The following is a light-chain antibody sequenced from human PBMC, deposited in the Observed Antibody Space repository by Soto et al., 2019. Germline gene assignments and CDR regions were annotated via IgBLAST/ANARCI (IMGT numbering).Light chain of an antibody. CDR2: GAS. CDR3: QQYNNWPLT. CDR1: ESVGRN. V-gene: IGKV3-15*01. Sequence: EIVLTQSPATLSVSPGERATLSCRASESVGRNLAWYQQKPGQGPSLLIYGASTRATAFPARFSGSGSGTDFTLTISCLQSEDFATYYCQQYNNWPLTFGGGTKVDIK. J-gene: IGKJ4*01.